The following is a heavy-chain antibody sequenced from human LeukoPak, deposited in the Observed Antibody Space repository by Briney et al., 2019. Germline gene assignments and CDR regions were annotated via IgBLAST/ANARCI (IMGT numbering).Heavy chain of an antibody. CDR1: GYTFTSYA. V-gene: IGHV7-4-1*02. D-gene: IGHD2-2*01. CDR3: ARGPPHIVVVPASIDY. J-gene: IGHJ4*02. CDR2: IYTNTGNP. Sequence: PRASVKVSCKASGYTFTSYAMNWVRQAPGQGLEWMGWIYTNTGNPTYAQGFTGRFVFSLDTSVSTAYLQISSLKAEDTAVYYCARGPPHIVVVPASIDYWGQGTLVTVSS.